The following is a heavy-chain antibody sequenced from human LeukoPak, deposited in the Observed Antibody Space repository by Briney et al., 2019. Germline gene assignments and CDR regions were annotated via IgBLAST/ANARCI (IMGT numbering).Heavy chain of an antibody. V-gene: IGHV3-23*01. Sequence: GGCLRLSCAASGFTFSIYAMGWVRQAPGKGLEWVSGIIGSGGSTYYADSVKGRFTISRDNSKNTLYLQMNSLRAEDTAVYYCARGLYNWNDEGAFDIWGQGTMVTVSS. CDR1: GFTFSIYA. CDR3: ARGLYNWNDEGAFDI. D-gene: IGHD1-1*01. CDR2: IIGSGGST. J-gene: IGHJ3*02.